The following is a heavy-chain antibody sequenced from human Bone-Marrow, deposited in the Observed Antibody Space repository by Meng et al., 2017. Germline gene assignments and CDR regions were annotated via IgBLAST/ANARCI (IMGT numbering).Heavy chain of an antibody. D-gene: IGHD2-15*01. J-gene: IGHJ5*02. V-gene: IGHV1-18*01. CDR1: GYTFTSYG. Sequence: ASVKVSCKASGYTFTSYGISWVRQAPGQGLEWMGWISAYNGNTNYAQKLQGRVTMTTDTSTSTAYMELRSLRSDDTAVYYCARDNCSGGSCSNWFDPWGQGTLVTVSS. CDR2: ISAYNGNT. CDR3: ARDNCSGGSCSNWFDP.